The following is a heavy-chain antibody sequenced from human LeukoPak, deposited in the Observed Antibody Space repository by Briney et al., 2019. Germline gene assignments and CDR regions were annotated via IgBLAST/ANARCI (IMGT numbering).Heavy chain of an antibody. D-gene: IGHD3-10*01. V-gene: IGHV3-30*02. CDR1: GFTFINAW. Sequence: PGGSLRLSCAASGFTFINAWMSWIRQAPGKGLEWVAFIRYDGSNKYYADSVKGRFTISRGNSKNTLYLQMNSLRAEDTAVYYCAKDPIPPDGSGSYPAAGGYYFDYWGQGTLVTVSS. CDR2: IRYDGSNK. CDR3: AKDPIPPDGSGSYPAAGGYYFDY. J-gene: IGHJ4*02.